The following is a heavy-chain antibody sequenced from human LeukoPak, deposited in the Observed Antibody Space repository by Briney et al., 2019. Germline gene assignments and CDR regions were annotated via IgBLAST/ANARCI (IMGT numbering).Heavy chain of an antibody. D-gene: IGHD3-10*01. V-gene: IGHV1-8*01. CDR1: GYTFTSYD. J-gene: IGHJ4*02. CDR2: MNPNSGNT. CDR3: ARAYGSGSYSPPTY. Sequence: ASVKVSCKASGYTFTSYDINLVRQATGQGLDWMGWMNPNSGNTGYAQKFQGRVTMTRNTSISTAYMELSSLRSEDTAVYYCARAYGSGSYSPPTYWSQATLVTVSS.